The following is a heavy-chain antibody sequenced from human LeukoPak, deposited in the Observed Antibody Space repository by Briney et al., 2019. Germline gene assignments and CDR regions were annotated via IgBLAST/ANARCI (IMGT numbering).Heavy chain of an antibody. V-gene: IGHV4-59*01. Sequence: SETLSLTCTVSGGSISSYYWSWIRQPPGKGLEWIGYIYYSGSTNYNPSLKSRVIISVDTSKNQFSLKLSSVTAADTAVYYCARDKVEGGLDYWGQGTLVTVSS. J-gene: IGHJ4*02. D-gene: IGHD3-16*01. CDR1: GGSISSYY. CDR3: ARDKVEGGLDY. CDR2: IYYSGST.